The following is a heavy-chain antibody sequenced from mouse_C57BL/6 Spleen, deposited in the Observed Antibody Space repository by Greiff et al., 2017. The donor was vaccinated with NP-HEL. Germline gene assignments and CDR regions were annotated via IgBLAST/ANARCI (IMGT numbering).Heavy chain of an antibody. CDR2: IGPGRGST. D-gene: IGHD1-1*01. CDR1: GYTFTDYY. J-gene: IGHJ1*03. V-gene: IGHV1-77*01. Sequence: QVQLKQSGAELVKPGASVKISCKASGYTFTDYYINWVKQRPGQGLEWIGKIGPGRGSTYYNEKFKGKATLTADKSSSTAYMQLRSLTYEDSAVYVCARPYGSVWYFDGWGTGTTVTVSS. CDR3: ARPYGSVWYFDG.